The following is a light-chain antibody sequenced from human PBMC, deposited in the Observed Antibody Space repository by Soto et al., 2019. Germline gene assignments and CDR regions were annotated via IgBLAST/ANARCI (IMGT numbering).Light chain of an antibody. CDR2: DAS. Sequence: EMGWTQSPATLSLSPGERATLSCRASQSVSSYLAWYQQKPGQAPRLLIYDASNRATGIPARFSGSGSGTDFTLTISSLEPEDFAVYYCQQRSNWPPLTFGQGTRLEIK. V-gene: IGKV3-11*01. CDR1: QSVSSY. CDR3: QQRSNWPPLT. J-gene: IGKJ5*01.